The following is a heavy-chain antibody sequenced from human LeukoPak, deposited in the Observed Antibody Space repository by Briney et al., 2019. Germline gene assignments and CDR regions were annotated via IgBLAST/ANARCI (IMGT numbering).Heavy chain of an antibody. J-gene: IGHJ2*01. Sequence: ASETLSLTCAVSGYSISSGYYWGWIRQPRGKGLEWIGSIYHSGSTYYNPSLKSRVTISVDTSKNQFSLKLSSVTAADTAVYYCARDPSYDILTDWYLDLWGRGTLVTVSS. V-gene: IGHV4-38-2*02. CDR1: GYSISSGYY. D-gene: IGHD3-9*01. CDR2: IYHSGST. CDR3: ARDPSYDILTDWYLDL.